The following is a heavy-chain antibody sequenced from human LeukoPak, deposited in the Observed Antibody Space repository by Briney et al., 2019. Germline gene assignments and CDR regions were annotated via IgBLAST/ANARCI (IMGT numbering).Heavy chain of an antibody. CDR1: GFTFSAFP. CDR3: VRDDQWAFEI. Sequence: GGSLRLSCAASGFTFSAFPMNWVRQAPGKGLEWLSHIKENSASIYYADSVRGRFTISRDEAKKSLYLQMNSLRAEDTAIYYCVRDDQWAFEIWGQGTMVTVSP. J-gene: IGHJ3*02. D-gene: IGHD2-8*01. V-gene: IGHV3-48*01. CDR2: IKENSASI.